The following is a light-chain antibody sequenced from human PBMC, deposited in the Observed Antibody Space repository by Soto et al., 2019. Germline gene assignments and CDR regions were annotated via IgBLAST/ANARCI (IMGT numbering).Light chain of an antibody. Sequence: ILLTQSPGTLSLSPGDRATLSCRASQSVSSSYLAWYQQKPGQAPRLLIYGASNRATGIPARFSGGGSGTDFTLTISNLEPEDFAVYYCQQRSDWPWTFGQGTKVDIK. CDR3: QQRSDWPWT. CDR2: GAS. CDR1: QSVSSSY. V-gene: IGKV3D-20*02. J-gene: IGKJ1*01.